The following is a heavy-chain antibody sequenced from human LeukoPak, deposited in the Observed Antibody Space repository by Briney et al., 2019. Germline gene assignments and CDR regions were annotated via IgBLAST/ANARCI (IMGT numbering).Heavy chain of an antibody. CDR3: ARDSLSVDAFDI. Sequence: GGSLRLSCAASGFTFSSYSMNWVRRAPGKGLEWVSSITSSSSYIYYADSVKGRFTISRDNAKNSLYLQMNSLRAEDTAVYYCARDSLSVDAFDIWGQGTMVTVSS. J-gene: IGHJ3*02. D-gene: IGHD3-16*02. CDR2: ITSSSSYI. CDR1: GFTFSSYS. V-gene: IGHV3-21*01.